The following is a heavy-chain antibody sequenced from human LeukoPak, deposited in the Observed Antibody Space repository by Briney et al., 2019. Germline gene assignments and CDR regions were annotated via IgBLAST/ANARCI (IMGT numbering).Heavy chain of an antibody. CDR1: GYSFTNYW. CDR3: ARPYYYDTSDPFAY. CDR2: IYPGDSDT. D-gene: IGHD3-22*01. V-gene: IGHV5-51*01. Sequence: GESLKISCKGSGYSFTNYWIGWVRQMPGKGLEWMGIIYPGDSDTKYSPSFQGQVTISADKSISTAYLQWGSLKASDTAMYYCARPYYYDTSDPFAYWGQGTQVTVSS. J-gene: IGHJ4*02.